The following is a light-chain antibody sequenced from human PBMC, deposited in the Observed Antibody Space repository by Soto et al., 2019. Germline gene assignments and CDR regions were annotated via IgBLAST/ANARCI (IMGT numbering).Light chain of an antibody. J-gene: IGLJ1*01. Sequence: SYELTQPPSVSVAPGKTARITCGGNNIGSKSVHWYQQKPGQAPVLVIFYDNDRPSGIPERFSGSNSGNTATLTISGVEAGDEADYYCQVWDSSSDHFVFGTGTKLTVL. CDR1: NIGSKS. CDR3: QVWDSSSDHFV. CDR2: YDN. V-gene: IGLV3-21*01.